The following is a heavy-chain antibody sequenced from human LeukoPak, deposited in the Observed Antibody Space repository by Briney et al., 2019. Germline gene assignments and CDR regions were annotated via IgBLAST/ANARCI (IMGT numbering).Heavy chain of an antibody. D-gene: IGHD3-3*01. CDR1: GYTSTSYD. V-gene: IGHV1-8*01. CDR2: MNPNSGNT. J-gene: IGHJ4*02. CDR3: ARVILGGYESYDFWSGYHPMGY. Sequence: AASVKVSCKASGYTSTSYDINWVRQATGQGLEWMGWMNPNSGNTGYAQKFQGRVTMTRNTSISTAYMELSSLRSEDTAVYYCARVILGGYESYDFWSGYHPMGYWGQGTLVTVSS.